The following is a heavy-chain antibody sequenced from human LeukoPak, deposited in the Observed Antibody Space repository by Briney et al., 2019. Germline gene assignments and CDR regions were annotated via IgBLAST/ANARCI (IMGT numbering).Heavy chain of an antibody. CDR3: ARGEDYGTTSFDY. D-gene: IGHD4-17*01. CDR1: GFTFSSYE. CDR2: ITTSGRTI. J-gene: IGHJ4*02. Sequence: GGSLRLSCAASGFTFSSYEMNWVRQAPGKGLEWVSYITTSGRTIYYADSVKGRFTNSRDNAKNSLYLQMNSLRAEDTAVYYCARGEDYGTTSFDYWGQGTLVTISS. V-gene: IGHV3-48*03.